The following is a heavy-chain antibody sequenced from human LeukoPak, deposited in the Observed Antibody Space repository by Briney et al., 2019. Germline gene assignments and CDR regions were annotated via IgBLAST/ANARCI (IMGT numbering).Heavy chain of an antibody. CDR1: GYTFTSYG. CDR3: ARILGYCSGGSCYSHYYYGVDV. D-gene: IGHD2-15*01. V-gene: IGHV1-69*01. Sequence: KVSCKASGYTFTSYGISWVRQAPGQGLEWMGGIIPIFGTANYAQKFQGRVTITADESTSTAYMELSSLRSEDTAVYYCARILGYCSGGSCYSHYYYGVDVWGQGTTVTVSS. CDR2: IIPIFGTA. J-gene: IGHJ6*02.